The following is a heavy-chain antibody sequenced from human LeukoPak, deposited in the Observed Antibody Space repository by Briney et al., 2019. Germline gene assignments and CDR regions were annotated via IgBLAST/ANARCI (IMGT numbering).Heavy chain of an antibody. CDR1: GFTFSSYA. D-gene: IGHD3-10*01. CDR3: AKSMVRGVTPY. CDR2: ISGSGGST. V-gene: IGHV3-23*01. J-gene: IGHJ4*02. Sequence: GGSLRLSCAASGFTFSSYAMSWVRQAPGKGLEWISAISGSGGSTYYADSVKGRFTISRDNSKNTLYLQMNSLRAEDTAVYYCAKSMVRGVTPYWGQGTLVTVSS.